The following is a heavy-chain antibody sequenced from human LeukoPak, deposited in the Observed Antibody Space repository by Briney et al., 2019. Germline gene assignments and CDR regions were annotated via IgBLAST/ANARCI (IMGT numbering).Heavy chain of an antibody. CDR1: GGTFSSYA. Sequence: ASVKVSCKASGGTFSSYAISWVRQAPGQGLEWMGRIIPILGIANYAQKFQGRVTITADKSTSTAYMELSSLRSGDTAVYYCASLAYCGGDCPDAFDISGHATMVTVSS. D-gene: IGHD2-21*02. CDR3: ASLAYCGGDCPDAFDI. V-gene: IGHV1-69*04. CDR2: IIPILGIA. J-gene: IGHJ3*02.